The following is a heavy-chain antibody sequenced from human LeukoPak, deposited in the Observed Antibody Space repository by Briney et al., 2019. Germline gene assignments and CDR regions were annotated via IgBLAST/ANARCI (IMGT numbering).Heavy chain of an antibody. J-gene: IGHJ4*02. CDR1: GGTFISYA. CDR2: ISPILGIA. CDR3: ASHHSGSSYY. V-gene: IGHV1-69*04. D-gene: IGHD1-26*01. Sequence: SVKVSCKASGGTFISYAISWVRQAPGQALEWMGRISPILGIANYAQKFKGRVTITADKSTGKAHMDLSSRRSQDTPGYYWASHHSGSSYYWGQGTLLTVSS.